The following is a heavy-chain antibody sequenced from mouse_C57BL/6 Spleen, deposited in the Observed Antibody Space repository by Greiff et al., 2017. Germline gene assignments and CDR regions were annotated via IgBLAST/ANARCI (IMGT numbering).Heavy chain of an antibody. D-gene: IGHD2-4*01. J-gene: IGHJ3*01. CDR3: AGYDSVAY. V-gene: IGHV2-2*01. CDR1: GFSLTSYG. CDR2: IWSGGST. Sequence: VQVVESGPGLVQPSQSLSITCTVSGFSLTSYGVHWVRQSPGKGLEWLGVIWSGGSTDYNAAFISRLSISKDNSKSQVFFKMNSLQADDTAIYYCAGYDSVAYWGQGTLVTVSA.